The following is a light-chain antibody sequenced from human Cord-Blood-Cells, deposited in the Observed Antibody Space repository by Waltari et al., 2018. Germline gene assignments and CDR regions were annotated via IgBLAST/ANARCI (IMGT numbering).Light chain of an antibody. Sequence: DIVLTQSPDSLAVSLGERATINCKSSQSVLYRSNIINYSAWYQQKPGQPPKLLIYCASTRQTGVPYRFSGSGSGTDFTLTISSLQAEDVAVYYCQQYYSTPRTFGQGTKVEIK. CDR2: CAS. V-gene: IGKV4-1*01. CDR1: QSVLYRSNIINY. J-gene: IGKJ1*01. CDR3: QQYYSTPRT.